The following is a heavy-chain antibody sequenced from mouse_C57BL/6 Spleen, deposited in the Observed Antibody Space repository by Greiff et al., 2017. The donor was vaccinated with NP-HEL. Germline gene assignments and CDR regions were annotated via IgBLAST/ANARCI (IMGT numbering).Heavy chain of an antibody. D-gene: IGHD1-1*01. Sequence: VQLQQSGAELAKPGASVKLSCKASGYTFTSYWMHWVKQRPGPGLEWIGYINPSSGYTKYNQKFKDTAPLTADKSSSTAYMQLSSLTYEDSAVYYCARGGDTTVNAMDYWGQGTSVTVAS. CDR1: GYTFTSYW. V-gene: IGHV1-7*01. J-gene: IGHJ4*01. CDR2: INPSSGYT. CDR3: ARGGDTTVNAMDY.